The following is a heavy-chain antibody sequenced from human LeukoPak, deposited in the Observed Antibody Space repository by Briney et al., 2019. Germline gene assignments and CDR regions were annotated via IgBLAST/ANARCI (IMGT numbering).Heavy chain of an antibody. CDR3: ARGRSPAGFDY. D-gene: IGHD1-14*01. V-gene: IGHV4-34*01. CDR1: GGSFSGYY. J-gene: IGHJ4*02. CDR2: INHSGST. Sequence: SETLSLTCAVYGGSFSGYYWSWIRQPPGKGLEWIGEINHSGSTNHNPSLKSRVTISVDTSKNQFSLKLSSVTAADTAVYYCARGRSPAGFDYWGQGTLVTVSS.